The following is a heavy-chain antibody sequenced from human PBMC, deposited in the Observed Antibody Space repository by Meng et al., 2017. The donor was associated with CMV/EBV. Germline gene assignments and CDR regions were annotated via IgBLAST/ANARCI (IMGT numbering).Heavy chain of an antibody. CDR3: ARVCLDWTTRPSEYFDY. Sequence: SETLSLTCTVSGGSVSSGSYYWSWIRQPPGKGLEWIGYIYYSGSTNYNPSLKSRVTISVDTSKNQFSLKLSSVTAADTAGYYCARVCLDWTTRPSEYFDYWGQGTLVTVSS. V-gene: IGHV4-61*01. CDR1: GGSVSSGSYY. J-gene: IGHJ4*02. D-gene: IGHD1-1*01. CDR2: IYYSGST.